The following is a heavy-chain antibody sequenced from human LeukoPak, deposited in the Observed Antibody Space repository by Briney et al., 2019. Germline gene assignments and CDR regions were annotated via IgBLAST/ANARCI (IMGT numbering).Heavy chain of an antibody. D-gene: IGHD3-16*01. Sequence: ASVKVSCKASGYTFTNYGITWVRQAPGQGLEWMGWISPNNGDTNYAQKLQGRLTMTTDTSTSTAYMELRSLRSDDTAVYFCARGLRGSTPVDPWGQGTLVTVSS. CDR3: ARGLRGSTPVDP. V-gene: IGHV1-18*01. CDR2: ISPNNGDT. CDR1: GYTFTNYG. J-gene: IGHJ5*02.